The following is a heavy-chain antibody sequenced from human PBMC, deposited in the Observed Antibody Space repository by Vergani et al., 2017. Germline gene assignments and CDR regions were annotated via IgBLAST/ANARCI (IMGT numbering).Heavy chain of an antibody. CDR3: ARVAVAGTVHYYYYYMDV. CDR1: GGTFSSYA. J-gene: IGHJ6*03. D-gene: IGHD6-19*01. CDR2: IIPIFGTA. Sequence: QVQLVQSGAEVKKPGSSVKVSCKASGGTFSSYAISWVRQATGQGLEWMGGIIPIFGTANYAQKFQGRVTITADESTSTAYMELSSLRSEDTAVYYCARVAVAGTVHYYYYYMDVWGKGTTVTVSS. V-gene: IGHV1-69*01.